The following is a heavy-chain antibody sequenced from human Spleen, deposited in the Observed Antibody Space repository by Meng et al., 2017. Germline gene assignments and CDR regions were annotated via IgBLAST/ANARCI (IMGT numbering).Heavy chain of an antibody. D-gene: IGHD6-13*01. CDR1: GYSFTAYG. V-gene: IGHV7-4-1*02. CDR2: INTYNGNP. J-gene: IGHJ4*02. CDR3: ARHRSSSWSDY. Sequence: QVQLVQSVFELKNPGASVKVSCKASGYSFTAYGMAWVRQVPGKGLEWMGWINTYNGNPTYAQDFTGRFVFSLDTSVSTAYLQISGLKAEDTAVYYCARHRSSSWSDYWGQGTLVTVSS.